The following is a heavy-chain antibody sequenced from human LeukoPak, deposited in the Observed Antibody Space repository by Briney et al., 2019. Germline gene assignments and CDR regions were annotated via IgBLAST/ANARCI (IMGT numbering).Heavy chain of an antibody. Sequence: GESLKISCKGSGYSFTSNWIAWVRQMPGKGLEWMGIIYPTDSTTRYSPSFQGQVTISADKSISTAYLQWSSLKASDTAMYYCAKCSSAYYPFDYWGQGTLVTVSS. D-gene: IGHD3-22*01. CDR3: AKCSSAYYPFDY. CDR2: IYPTDSTT. V-gene: IGHV5-51*01. CDR1: GYSFTSNW. J-gene: IGHJ4*02.